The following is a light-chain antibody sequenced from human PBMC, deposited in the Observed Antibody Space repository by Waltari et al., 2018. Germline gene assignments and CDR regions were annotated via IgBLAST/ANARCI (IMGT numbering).Light chain of an antibody. CDR3: QQYNSYSGGGT. CDR1: QSISSW. J-gene: IGKJ1*01. Sequence: DIQMTQSPSTLSASVGDRVTITCRASQSISSWLAWYQQKPGNAPKLLIYKASSLESGVPSRFSGSGSGTEFTLTISCLQPDDCATYYCQQYNSYSGGGTFGQGTKVEIK. V-gene: IGKV1-5*03. CDR2: KAS.